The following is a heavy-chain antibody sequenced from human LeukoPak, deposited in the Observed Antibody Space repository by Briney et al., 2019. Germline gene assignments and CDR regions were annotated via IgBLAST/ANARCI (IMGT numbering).Heavy chain of an antibody. D-gene: IGHD5-12*01. CDR2: INHSGST. J-gene: IGHJ6*03. CDR1: GGSFSGYY. Sequence: SETLSLTCAVYGGSFSGYYWSWIRQPPGKGLEWIGEINHSGSTNYNPSLKSRVTISVDTSKNQFSLKLSSVTAADTAVYYCARVVRGYSGYDTKYYYYMDVWGKGTTVTVSS. V-gene: IGHV4-34*01. CDR3: ARVVRGYSGYDTKYYYYMDV.